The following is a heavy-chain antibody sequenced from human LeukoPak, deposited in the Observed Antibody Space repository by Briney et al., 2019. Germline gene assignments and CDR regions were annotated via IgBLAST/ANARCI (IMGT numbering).Heavy chain of an antibody. CDR3: ARLPIRGYSPHYYFDY. CDR2: IYPGDSDT. D-gene: IGHD1-26*01. V-gene: IGHV5-51*01. Sequence: GESLKISCKGSGYSFTSYWIGWVRQMPGKGLEWMGIIYPGDSDTRHSPSFQGQVTISADKSISTAYLQWSSLKASDTAMYYCARLPIRGYSPHYYFDYWGQGTLVTVSS. CDR1: GYSFTSYW. J-gene: IGHJ4*02.